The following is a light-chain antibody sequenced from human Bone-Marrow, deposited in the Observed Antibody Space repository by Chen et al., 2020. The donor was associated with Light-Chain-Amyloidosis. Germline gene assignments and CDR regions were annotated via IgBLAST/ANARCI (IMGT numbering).Light chain of an antibody. V-gene: IGKV3-11*01. CDR3: QQRSNWPPILT. J-gene: IGKJ4*01. CDR1: QSVSSY. CDR2: DAS. Sequence: EIVLTHSPATLSLSPGERATLSCRASQSVSSYLAWYQQKPGQAPRLLIYDASNRATGIPARFSGSGSGTDLTLTISSLEPEDFAVYYCQQRSNWPPILTFGGGTKVEIK.